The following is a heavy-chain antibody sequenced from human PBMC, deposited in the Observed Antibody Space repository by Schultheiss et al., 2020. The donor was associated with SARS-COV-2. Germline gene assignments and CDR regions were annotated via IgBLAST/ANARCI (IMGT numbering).Heavy chain of an antibody. CDR3: ARPGPTIGVVDY. CDR2: ITGDAFNT. D-gene: IGHD5-12*01. CDR1: GFTFSNYA. Sequence: GESLKISCAASGFTFSNYAMTWVRQAPGKGLEWVSSITGDAFNTYYADSVKGRFTISRDNSRNTLFLHMNSPRVEDTAVYYCARPGPTIGVVDYWGQGTLVTVSS. V-gene: IGHV3-23*01. J-gene: IGHJ4*02.